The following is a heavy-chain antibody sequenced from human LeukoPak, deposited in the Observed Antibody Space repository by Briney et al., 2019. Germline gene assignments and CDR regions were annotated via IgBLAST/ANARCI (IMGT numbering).Heavy chain of an antibody. V-gene: IGHV3-23*01. CDR3: AKDHVEERDSSGYYYEVDY. CDR2: ISGSGGST. D-gene: IGHD3-22*01. J-gene: IGHJ4*02. Sequence: GGSLRLSCAASGFTFSSCAMSWVRQAPGKGLEWVSAISGSGGSTYYADSVKGRFTISRDNSKNTLYLQMNSLRAEDTAVYYCAKDHVEERDSSGYYYEVDYWGQGTLVTVSS. CDR1: GFTFSSCA.